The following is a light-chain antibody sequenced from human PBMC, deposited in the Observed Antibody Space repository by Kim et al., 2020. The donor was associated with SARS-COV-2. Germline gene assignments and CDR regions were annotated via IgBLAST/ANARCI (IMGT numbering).Light chain of an antibody. V-gene: IGKV1-5*03. CDR3: QQYNSFHYT. CDR1: QSISNK. J-gene: IGKJ2*01. CDR2: QAS. Sequence: DIQMTQSPSTLSASVGDRITITCRASQSISNKLAWYQQKPGKAPKFLIYQASNLESGVPSRFSGSGSGTEFTLTMSSLQPDDFATYYCQQYNSFHYTFGQGTKLEI.